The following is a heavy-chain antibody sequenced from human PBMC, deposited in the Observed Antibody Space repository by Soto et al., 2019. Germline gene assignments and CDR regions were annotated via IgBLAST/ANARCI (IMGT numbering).Heavy chain of an antibody. V-gene: IGHV4-39*01. D-gene: IGHD3-10*01. CDR1: GGSISSSSYY. CDR3: ARQSPDHYYGSGSYVNY. J-gene: IGHJ4*02. CDR2: IYYSGST. Sequence: LQLQESGPGLVKPSETLSLTCTVSGGSISSSSYYWGWIRQPPGKGLEWIGGIYYSGSTYYNPSLKSRVTISVDTSKNQFSLKLSSVTAADTAVYYCARQSPDHYYGSGSYVNYWGQGTLVTVSS.